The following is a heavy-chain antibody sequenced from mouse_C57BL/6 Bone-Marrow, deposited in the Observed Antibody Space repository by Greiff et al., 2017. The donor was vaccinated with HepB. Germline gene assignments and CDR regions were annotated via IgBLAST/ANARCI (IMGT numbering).Heavy chain of an antibody. Sequence: QVQLQQSGAELVRPGASVTLSCKASGYTFTDYEMHWVKQTPVHGLEWIGAIDPETGGTAYNQKFKGKAILTADKSSSTAYMELRSLTSEDSAVYYYTESSDYELAFAYWGQGILVTVSA. CDR1: GYTFTDYE. J-gene: IGHJ3*01. CDR2: IDPETGGT. D-gene: IGHD2-4*01. V-gene: IGHV1-15*01. CDR3: TESSDYELAFAY.